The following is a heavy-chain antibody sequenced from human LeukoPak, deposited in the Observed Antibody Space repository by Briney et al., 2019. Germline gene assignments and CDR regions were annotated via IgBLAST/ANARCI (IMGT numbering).Heavy chain of an antibody. D-gene: IGHD3-3*01. CDR2: IYYSGST. CDR3: ARKRTTLEWLFFDY. Sequence: SETLSLTCTVSGGSISSYYWSWIRQPPGKGLEWIGYIYYSGSTNYNPSLKSRVTISVDTSKNQFSLKLSSVTAADTAVYYCARKRTTLEWLFFDYWGQGTLVTVSS. CDR1: GGSISSYY. V-gene: IGHV4-59*12. J-gene: IGHJ4*02.